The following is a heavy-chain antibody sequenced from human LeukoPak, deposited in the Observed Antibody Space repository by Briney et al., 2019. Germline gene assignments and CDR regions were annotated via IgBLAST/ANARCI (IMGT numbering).Heavy chain of an antibody. Sequence: GGSLRLSCAASGFTFSNAWMSWVRQAPGKGLEWVSYISSSSSTIYYADSVKGRFTISRDNAKNSLYLQMNSLRAEDTAVYYCARDLRDVVFIGDTRGFDYWGQGTLVTVSS. D-gene: IGHD2-21*02. CDR3: ARDLRDVVFIGDTRGFDY. CDR1: GFTFSNAW. J-gene: IGHJ4*02. V-gene: IGHV3-48*01. CDR2: ISSSSSTI.